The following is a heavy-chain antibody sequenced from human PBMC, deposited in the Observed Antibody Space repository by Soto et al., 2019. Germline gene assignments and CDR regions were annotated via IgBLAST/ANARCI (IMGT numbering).Heavy chain of an antibody. CDR1: GGTFSSYA. V-gene: IGHV1-69*06. CDR2: IIPIFGTA. D-gene: IGHD2-15*01. Sequence: QVQLVQSGAEVKKPGSSVKVSCKASGGTFSSYAISWVRHAPGQGLEWMGGIIPIFGTANYAQKFQCRVTITADKSTSTAYMELRSLRSEDMAVYYCARSTKRYCSGGSCYSFGFDYWGQGTLLTVS. CDR3: ARSTKRYCSGGSCYSFGFDY. J-gene: IGHJ4*02.